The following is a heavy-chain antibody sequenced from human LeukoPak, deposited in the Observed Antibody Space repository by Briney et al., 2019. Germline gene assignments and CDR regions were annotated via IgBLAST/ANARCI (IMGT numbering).Heavy chain of an antibody. CDR1: GGSFSTYY. D-gene: IGHD3-3*01. Sequence: SETLSLTCAVYGGSFSTYYWTWIRQPPGKGLEWIGEINHSASTNYHPSLKSRVTISVDTSKNQFSLKLSSVTAADTAVYYCARGLEYDFWSGNYSDGFDIWGQGTMVTVSS. CDR2: INHSAST. V-gene: IGHV4-34*01. CDR3: ARGLEYDFWSGNYSDGFDI. J-gene: IGHJ3*02.